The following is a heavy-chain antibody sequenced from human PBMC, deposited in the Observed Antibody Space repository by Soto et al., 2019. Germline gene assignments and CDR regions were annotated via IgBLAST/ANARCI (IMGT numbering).Heavy chain of an antibody. Sequence: EVHLVESGGGVVQPGGSLRLSCAASGFTFEDYALHWVRQSSGKGPEWVSLISADGSDPYYADSVQGRFTISRDNRKDSLYLQMNSLRPEDSAIYYCTKARFDIDSSPYDSWGQGGLISV. V-gene: IGHV3-43D*03. D-gene: IGHD3-22*01. CDR1: GFTFEDYA. CDR2: ISADGSDP. CDR3: TKARFDIDSSPYDS. J-gene: IGHJ4*02.